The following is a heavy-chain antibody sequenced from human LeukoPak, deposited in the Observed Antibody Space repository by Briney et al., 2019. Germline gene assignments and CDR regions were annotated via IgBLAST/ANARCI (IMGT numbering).Heavy chain of an antibody. CDR2: FDPEDDET. V-gene: IGHV1-24*01. CDR3: ARGYYDSSGAFDI. Sequence: ASVKLSCKVSGYTLTELSMHWVRQAPGKGLEWMGGFDPEDDETIYAQKFQGRVTMTEDTSTDTAYMELSSLRAEDTAVYYCARGYYDSSGAFDIWGQGTMVTVSS. D-gene: IGHD3-22*01. CDR1: GYTLTELS. J-gene: IGHJ3*02.